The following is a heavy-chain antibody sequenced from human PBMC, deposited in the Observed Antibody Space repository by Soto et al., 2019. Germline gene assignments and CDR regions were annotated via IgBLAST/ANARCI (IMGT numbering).Heavy chain of an antibody. CDR2: IYRTGST. J-gene: IGHJ4*02. V-gene: IGHV4-4*02. D-gene: IGHD3-22*01. Sequence: NPSETLSLTCAVSVGSFTSNNWWTWVRQPPGQGLEWIGEIYRTGSTNYNPSLKSRVTISLDKSENQFSLKVTSLTAADTAVYYCESRDPGSSVDYWGQGTLVTVSS. CDR1: VGSFTSNNW. CDR3: ESRDPGSSVDY.